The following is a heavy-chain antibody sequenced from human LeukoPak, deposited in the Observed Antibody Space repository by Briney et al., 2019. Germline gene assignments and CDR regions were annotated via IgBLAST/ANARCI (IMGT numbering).Heavy chain of an antibody. Sequence: SETLSLTCTVSGGSSNMYSWTWIRQPPGKGLEWIGDIYYSETTNYNPSLKSRVTISVDMSKNQVSLKLSSVTAADTAIYYCARLDHSLWITDYWGQGTLVTVSS. D-gene: IGHD2-2*03. CDR1: GGSSNMYS. J-gene: IGHJ4*02. CDR2: IYYSETT. V-gene: IGHV4-59*08. CDR3: ARLDHSLWITDY.